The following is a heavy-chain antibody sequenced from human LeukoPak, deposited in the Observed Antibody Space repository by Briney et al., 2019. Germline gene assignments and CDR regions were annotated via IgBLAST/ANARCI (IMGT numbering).Heavy chain of an antibody. CDR3: ATPDSSAPYYFDY. CDR1: GGTCSSYA. CDR2: IIPIFGTA. V-gene: IGHV1-69*13. D-gene: IGHD3-22*01. Sequence: ASVKVSCKASGGTCSSYAISWVRQAPGQGLEWMGGIIPIFGTANYAQKFQGRVTITADESTSTAYMELSSLRSEDTAVYYCATPDSSAPYYFDYWGQGTLVTVSS. J-gene: IGHJ4*02.